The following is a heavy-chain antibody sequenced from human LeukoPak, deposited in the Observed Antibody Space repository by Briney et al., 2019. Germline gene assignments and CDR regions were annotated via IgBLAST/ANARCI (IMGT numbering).Heavy chain of an antibody. CDR2: SSYSGTI. CDR3: ARIGVRSVIIFGVFDY. Sequence: AETLSLTCAVSGASISSTSYCWGWIRRPRGEGLGWIESSSYSGTIFYSTSLDSRVTISADTSKNQFSLKLSSVTATDTVVYYCARIGVRSVIIFGVFDYWGQGIRVTVSS. D-gene: IGHD3-10*01. J-gene: IGHJ4*02. CDR1: GASISSTSYC. V-gene: IGHV4-39*07.